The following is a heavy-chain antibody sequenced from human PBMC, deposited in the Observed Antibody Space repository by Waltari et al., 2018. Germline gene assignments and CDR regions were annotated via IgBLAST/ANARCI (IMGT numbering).Heavy chain of an antibody. CDR2: ISHMGTT. CDR3: AREVTSTTTWGWFDP. V-gene: IGHV4-59*01. Sequence: QVLLQESGPGLVKPSETLSLTCSVSGSSISPYFWSWIRQAPGMGLECMGYISHMGTTNYTPSLRGRVTFSLDTSKNQFFRNLTSVTAADTAVYYCAREVTSTTTWGWFDPWGQGTLVTVSS. D-gene: IGHD2-21*02. CDR1: GSSISPYF. J-gene: IGHJ5*02.